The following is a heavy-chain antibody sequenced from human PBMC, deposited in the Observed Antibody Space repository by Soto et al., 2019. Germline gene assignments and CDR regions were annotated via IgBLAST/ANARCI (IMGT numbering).Heavy chain of an antibody. V-gene: IGHV3-30*18. CDR1: GFTFSSYG. Sequence: PGGSLRLSCAASGFTFSSYGMHWVRQAPGKGLEWVAVISYDGSNKYYADSVKGRFTISRDNSKNTLYLQMNSLRAEDTAVYYYAKVARVYYDILTGYLDYWGQGTLVTVSS. D-gene: IGHD3-9*01. CDR3: AKVARVYYDILTGYLDY. J-gene: IGHJ4*02. CDR2: ISYDGSNK.